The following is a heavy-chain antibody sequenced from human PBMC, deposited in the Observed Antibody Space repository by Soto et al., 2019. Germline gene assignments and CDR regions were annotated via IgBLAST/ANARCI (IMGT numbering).Heavy chain of an antibody. D-gene: IGHD6-19*01. CDR3: AREMHLGSGWGDIDI. J-gene: IGHJ4*02. Sequence: LRLSCAVSGFTVSAKWMSWVRQAPGKGLEWLANINEDGSKKFYVDSVKGRFTISKDNAKNSLSLQLGSLRADDTAVYYCAREMHLGSGWGDIDIWGRGTMVTVSS. CDR1: GFTVSAKW. V-gene: IGHV3-7*03. CDR2: INEDGSKK.